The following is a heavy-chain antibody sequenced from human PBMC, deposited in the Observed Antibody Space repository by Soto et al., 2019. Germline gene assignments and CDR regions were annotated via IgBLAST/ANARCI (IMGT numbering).Heavy chain of an antibody. CDR3: AIANRVDDDEYVY. J-gene: IGHJ4*02. D-gene: IGHD1-1*01. V-gene: IGHV1-2*02. CDR1: GYTFTGYY. Sequence: SVKVCSKAPGYTFTGYYIPWVRQAPGQGLEWMGWISPNSGGTNSAQKFQGRVTMTRDTPINSVYMELSRLRSDDTAVYYCAIANRVDDDEYVYWGQARPVTVS. CDR2: ISPNSGGT.